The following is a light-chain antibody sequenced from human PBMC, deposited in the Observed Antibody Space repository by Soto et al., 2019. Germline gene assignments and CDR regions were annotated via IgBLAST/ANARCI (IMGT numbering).Light chain of an antibody. CDR2: GAS. CDR1: QSVSSSY. CDR3: QQYGSSPRT. V-gene: IGKV3-20*01. J-gene: IGKJ2*01. Sequence: EIVLTQSPGPLSLSPGERATLSCRASQSVSSSYLAWYQQKPGQAPRLLIYGASSRATGIPDRFSGSGSGTDFTLSISRLEPEDFAVYYCQQYGSSPRTFGQGTQLEIK.